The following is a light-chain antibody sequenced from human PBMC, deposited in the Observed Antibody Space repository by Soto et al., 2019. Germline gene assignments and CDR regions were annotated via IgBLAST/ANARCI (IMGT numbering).Light chain of an antibody. CDR1: QSVSSN. V-gene: IGKV3-11*01. Sequence: EMGMTQSPATLSVSTGERATLSCRASQSVSSNLAWYQQKPGQAPRLLIYVSSTRATGIPARFSGGGSWAAFTLTISSLEHEDFAVYYCRQRSNWPPITFGQGTRLEIK. J-gene: IGKJ5*01. CDR2: VSS. CDR3: RQRSNWPPIT.